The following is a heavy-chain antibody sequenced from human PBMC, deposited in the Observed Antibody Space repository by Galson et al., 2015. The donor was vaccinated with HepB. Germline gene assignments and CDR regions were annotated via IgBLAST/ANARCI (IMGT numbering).Heavy chain of an antibody. CDR2: ISGSGDTT. Sequence: SLRLSCAASGFIFSSYAMSWVRQTPGKGLEWVSGISGSGDTTYYADSVRGRFTISRDNSKNTVYLQMNSLRGEDTAVYYCAKEGGYYGYYFDYWGQGTLVTVSS. CDR3: AKEGGYYGYYFDY. CDR1: GFIFSSYA. D-gene: IGHD3-22*01. J-gene: IGHJ4*02. V-gene: IGHV3-23*01.